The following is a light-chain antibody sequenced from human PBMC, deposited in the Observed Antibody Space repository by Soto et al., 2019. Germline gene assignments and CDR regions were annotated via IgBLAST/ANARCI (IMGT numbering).Light chain of an antibody. V-gene: IGLV2-14*01. J-gene: IGLJ2*01. Sequence: QSALTQPPSASGSPGQSVTISCTGTSSDVGKYDYVSWFQHHPGKAPKLMLYEVSNRPSGVSYRFSGSKSANTASLTISGLQAEDEADYYCSSYTSSATLVFGGGTKLTVL. CDR3: SSYTSSATLV. CDR2: EVS. CDR1: SSDVGKYDY.